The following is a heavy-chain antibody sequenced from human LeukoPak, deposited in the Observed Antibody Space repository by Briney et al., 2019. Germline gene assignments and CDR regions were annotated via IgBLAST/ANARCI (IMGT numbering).Heavy chain of an antibody. V-gene: IGHV4-39*07. CDR1: GGSVSSGSYY. Sequence: SETLSLTCIVSGGSVSSGSYYWSWIRQPPGKGLEWIGEINHSGSTNYNPSLKSRVTISVDTSKNQFSLKLSSVTAADTAVYYCARGGRIAAAGTGYFDYWGQGTLVTVSS. J-gene: IGHJ4*02. CDR3: ARGGRIAAAGTGYFDY. CDR2: INHSGST. D-gene: IGHD6-13*01.